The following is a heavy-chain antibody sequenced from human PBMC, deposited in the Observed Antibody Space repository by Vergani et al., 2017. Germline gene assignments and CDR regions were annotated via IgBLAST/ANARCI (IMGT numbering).Heavy chain of an antibody. D-gene: IGHD1-26*01. CDR1: GFTFSRYS. Sequence: QVQLVESGGGVVQPGRSLRLSCAASGFTFSRYSMHWVRQAPGKGLEWVAIISYDGSNKDYADSAKGRFTISRDNSKNTLYLQMNSLRVADTAVYYCARGHPVGSYLCQGTLVTVSS. CDR2: ISYDGSNK. J-gene: IGHJ4*02. V-gene: IGHV3-30-3*01. CDR3: ARGHPVGSY.